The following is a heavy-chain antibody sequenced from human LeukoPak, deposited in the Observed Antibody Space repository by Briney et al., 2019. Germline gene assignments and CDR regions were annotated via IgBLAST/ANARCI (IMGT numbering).Heavy chain of an antibody. Sequence: ASVKVSCKASGYTFTSYGISWVRQAPGQVLEWRGWISAYNGNTNYAQKLQGRVTMTTDTSTSTAYMELRSLRSDDTAVYYCAPGTKFGEPSGPDPWGQGTLVTVSS. D-gene: IGHD3-10*01. V-gene: IGHV1-18*01. CDR3: APGTKFGEPSGPDP. CDR1: GYTFTSYG. J-gene: IGHJ5*02. CDR2: ISAYNGNT.